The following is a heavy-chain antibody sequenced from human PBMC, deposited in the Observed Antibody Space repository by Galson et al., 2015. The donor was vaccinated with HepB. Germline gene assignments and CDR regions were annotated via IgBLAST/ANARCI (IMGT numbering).Heavy chain of an antibody. CDR2: ISAYNGNT. Sequence: SVKVSCKASGYTFTSYGISWVRQAPGQGLEWMGWISAYNGNTNYAQKLQGRVTMTTDTSTSTAYMELRSLRSDDTAVYYCARAGYWLWGRRGVTPVVWFDPWGQGTLVTVSS. CDR3: ARAGYWLWGRRGVTPVVWFDP. CDR1: GYTFTSYG. J-gene: IGHJ5*02. V-gene: IGHV1-18*01. D-gene: IGHD3-10*01.